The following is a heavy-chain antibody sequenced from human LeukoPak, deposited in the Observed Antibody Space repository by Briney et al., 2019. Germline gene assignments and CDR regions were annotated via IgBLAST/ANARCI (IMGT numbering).Heavy chain of an antibody. Sequence: GGSLRLSCAASGFTFSSYEMNWVRQAPGKGLEWVSYISSSGSTIYYADSVKGRFTIFRDNAKNSLYLQMNSLRAEDTAVYYCARAGGREQWPEVYYYYYGMDVWGQGTTVTVSS. J-gene: IGHJ6*02. D-gene: IGHD6-19*01. V-gene: IGHV3-48*03. CDR3: ARAGGREQWPEVYYYYYGMDV. CDR1: GFTFSSYE. CDR2: ISSSGSTI.